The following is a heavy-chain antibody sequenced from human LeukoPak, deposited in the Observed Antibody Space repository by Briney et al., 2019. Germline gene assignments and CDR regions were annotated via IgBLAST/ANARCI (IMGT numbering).Heavy chain of an antibody. CDR2: IYYSGGT. CDR3: ARDGYGDGMDY. Sequence: PSETLSLTCSVSGGSISSYYWSWIRQPPGKGLEWIGYIYYSGGTHYNPSLKSRVTISVDTSKNQFSLKLSSVTAADTAVYYCARDGYGDGMDYWGQGTLVTVSS. V-gene: IGHV4-59*01. D-gene: IGHD2-21*02. J-gene: IGHJ4*02. CDR1: GGSISSYY.